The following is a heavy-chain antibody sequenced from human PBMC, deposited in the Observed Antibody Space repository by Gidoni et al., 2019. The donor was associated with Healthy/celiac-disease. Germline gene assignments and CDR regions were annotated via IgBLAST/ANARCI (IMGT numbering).Heavy chain of an antibody. CDR3: AREWVLGY. CDR1: GFTFSSYG. J-gene: IGHJ4*02. CDR2: ISYDGSNK. Sequence: QVQLVESGGGVVQPGRSLGLSCAASGFTFSSYGMHWVRQAPGKGLEWVAVISYDGSNKYYADSVKGRFAISRDNSKNTLYLQMNSLRAEDTAVYYCAREWVLGYWGQGTLVTVSS. D-gene: IGHD1-26*01. V-gene: IGHV3-30*03.